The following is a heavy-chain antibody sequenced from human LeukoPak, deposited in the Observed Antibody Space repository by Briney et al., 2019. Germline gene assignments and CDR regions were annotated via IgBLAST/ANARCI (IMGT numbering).Heavy chain of an antibody. V-gene: IGHV1-69*05. J-gene: IGHJ4*02. Sequence: GFSVKVSCKASGGTFGSYAISWVRQAPGQGLEWMGGIIPIFGTANYAQKFQGRVTITTDESTSTAYMELSSLRSEDTAVYYCARAQWLLLAFDYWGQGTLVTVSS. CDR1: GGTFGSYA. CDR3: ARAQWLLLAFDY. CDR2: IIPIFGTA. D-gene: IGHD3-22*01.